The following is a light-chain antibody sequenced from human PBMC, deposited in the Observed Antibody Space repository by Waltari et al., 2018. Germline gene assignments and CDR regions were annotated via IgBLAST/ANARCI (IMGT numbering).Light chain of an antibody. Sequence: EIVLTQSPDTLSLSPGERATISCRASQGVGRSLAWYQQKPGQAPGLLIFGASNRATGIPDRFSGSGSGTDFSLTISRLEPEDFAVYYCQHYVALPATFGQGTKVEIK. J-gene: IGKJ1*01. V-gene: IGKV3-20*01. CDR3: QHYVALPAT. CDR1: QGVGRS. CDR2: GAS.